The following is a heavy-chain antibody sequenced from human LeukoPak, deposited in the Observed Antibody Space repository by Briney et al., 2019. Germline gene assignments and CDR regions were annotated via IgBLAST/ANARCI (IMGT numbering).Heavy chain of an antibody. Sequence: KPSETLSLTCTASGGSISSYYWSWIRQPPGKGLEWLGYIYYSGSTNYNPSLKSRVTISVDTSKNQFSLKLSSVTAADTAVYYCARSRYGSGSYFRRSGKNYYMDVWGKGTTVTVSS. CDR3: ARSRYGSGSYFRRSGKNYYMDV. J-gene: IGHJ6*03. D-gene: IGHD3-10*01. V-gene: IGHV4-59*01. CDR2: IYYSGST. CDR1: GGSISSYY.